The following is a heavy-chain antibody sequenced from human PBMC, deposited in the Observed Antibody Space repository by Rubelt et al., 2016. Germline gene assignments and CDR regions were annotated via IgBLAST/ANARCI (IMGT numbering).Heavy chain of an antibody. V-gene: IGHV4-59*08. CDR2: THDSGET. CDR1: GGSINSYY. Sequence: QVQLQESGPGLAKPSETLSLTCTVSGGSINSYYWSWIRQPPGKGLEWLAYTHDSGETQYNPSLKSRLIISVDTSKNHWSLKLTSVTAADTAVYHCARQPPDTAAFDYWGQGVLVTVSS. CDR3: ARQPPDTAAFDY. J-gene: IGHJ4*02. D-gene: IGHD2-21*02.